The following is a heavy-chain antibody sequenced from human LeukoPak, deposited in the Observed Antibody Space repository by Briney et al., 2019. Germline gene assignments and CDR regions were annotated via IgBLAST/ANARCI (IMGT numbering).Heavy chain of an antibody. CDR2: ISSSSSYI. J-gene: IGHJ4*02. CDR3: ARAVHTDFDY. D-gene: IGHD2-21*01. Sequence: KTGGSLRLPCAASGFTFSSYSMNWVRQAPGKGLEWVSSISSSSSYIYYADSVKGRFTISRDNAKNSLYLQMNSLRAEDTAVYYCARAVHTDFDYWGQGTLVTVSS. V-gene: IGHV3-21*01. CDR1: GFTFSSYS.